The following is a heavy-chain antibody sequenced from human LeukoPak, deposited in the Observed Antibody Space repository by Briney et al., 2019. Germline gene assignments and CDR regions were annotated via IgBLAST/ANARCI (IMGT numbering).Heavy chain of an antibody. D-gene: IGHD3-16*01. V-gene: IGHV3-30-3*01. CDR2: ITYDGSHQ. CDR1: GFTLNRYQ. J-gene: IGHJ3*02. CDR3: AKEPFGPNVFEI. Sequence: GRSLRLSCAASGFTLNRYQMHWARRAPGKGLGWVADITYDGSHQYYADSVKGRFTISRDNSGSTLYLQMNSLRPDDSAVYYCAKEPFGPNVFEIWGQGTTVIVSS.